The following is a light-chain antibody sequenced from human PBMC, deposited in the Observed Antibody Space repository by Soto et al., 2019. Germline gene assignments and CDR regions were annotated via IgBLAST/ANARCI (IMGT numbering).Light chain of an antibody. V-gene: IGLV2-14*01. CDR1: GNDVGAYNY. CDR3: SSYTSSSTPVV. CDR2: EVS. J-gene: IGLJ2*01. Sequence: QSVLTQPRSVSGSPGQSVTISCTGTGNDVGAYNYVSWYQQHPGRPPKLMIYEVSNRPSGVSNRFSGSKSGNTASLTISGLQAEDEADYYCSSYTSSSTPVVFGGGTQLTVL.